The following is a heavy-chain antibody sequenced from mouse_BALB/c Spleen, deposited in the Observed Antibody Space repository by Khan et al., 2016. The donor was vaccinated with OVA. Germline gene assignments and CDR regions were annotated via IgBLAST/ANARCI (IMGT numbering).Heavy chain of an antibody. D-gene: IGHD1-1*01. CDR2: ISYSGNT. V-gene: IGHV3-2*02. J-gene: IGHJ2*01. Sequence: EVQLQESGPGLVKPSQSLSLTCTVTGYSITTDYAWNWIRQFPGNKLEWMGYISYSGNTKYNPSLKSRISITRDTYKKQFFLKLKSVTTEDTARYYCARVYGGDFDYWGQGTTLTVSS. CDR3: ARVYGGDFDY. CDR1: GYSITTDYA.